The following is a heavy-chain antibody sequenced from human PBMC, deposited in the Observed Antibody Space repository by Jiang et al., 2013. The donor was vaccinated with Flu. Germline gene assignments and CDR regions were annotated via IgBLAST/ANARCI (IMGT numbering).Heavy chain of an antibody. CDR1: GYTFTSYG. CDR3: ARGRSGYYPG. D-gene: IGHD3-22*01. J-gene: IGHJ4*02. CDR2: INPNSGGT. Sequence: SGAEVKKPGASVKVSCKASGYTFTSYGISWVRQAPGQGLEWMGWINPNSGGTNYAQKFQGRVTMTRDTSISTAYMELSRLRSDDTAVYYCARGRSGYYPGWGQGTLVTVSS. V-gene: IGHV1-2*02.